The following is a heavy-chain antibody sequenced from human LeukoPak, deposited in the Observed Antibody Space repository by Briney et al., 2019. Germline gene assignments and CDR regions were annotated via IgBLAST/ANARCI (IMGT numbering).Heavy chain of an antibody. V-gene: IGHV4-59*01. D-gene: IGHD6-19*01. CDR3: ARFRSAVAGTYNYYYLDV. Sequence: SETLSLTRTVSDGSTSSYYWSWIRLPPGKGLEYTGYVSYSGTTNYNPSLKSRLTISLDTSKNQISLRLSSVTAADTAVYYCARFRSAVAGTYNYYYLDVWGKGTTVTVSS. CDR2: VSYSGTT. CDR1: DGSTSSYY. J-gene: IGHJ6*03.